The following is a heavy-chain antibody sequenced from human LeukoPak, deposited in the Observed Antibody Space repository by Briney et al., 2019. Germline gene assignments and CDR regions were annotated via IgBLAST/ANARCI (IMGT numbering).Heavy chain of an antibody. D-gene: IGHD3-10*01. J-gene: IGHJ6*03. CDR3: PRAPRGPYYYHRDV. V-gene: IGHV3-30*04. Sequence: PGGSLRLSSAASGFTLTSSSMHWVRQAPGKGLEWVAVISYDRSNKYYADSVKGRFSISRDNSKNKLYLQMNSLRAEDTAVYYCPRAPRGPYYYHRDVWGEGTTVTVSS. CDR2: ISYDRSNK. CDR1: GFTLTSSS.